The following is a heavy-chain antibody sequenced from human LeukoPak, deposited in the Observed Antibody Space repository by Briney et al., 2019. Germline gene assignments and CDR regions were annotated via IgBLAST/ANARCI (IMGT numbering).Heavy chain of an antibody. CDR2: IIPIFGTA. V-gene: IGHV1-69*13. D-gene: IGHD2-15*01. Sequence: SVKVSCKASGGTFSSYAISWVRQAPGQGLEWMGGIIPIFGTANYAQKFQGRVTITADESTSTAYMELSSLRSEDTAVYYCARDLGYCSFINCHRPFQGFDIWGQGTMVTVSS. J-gene: IGHJ3*02. CDR3: ARDLGYCSFINCHRPFQGFDI. CDR1: GGTFSSYA.